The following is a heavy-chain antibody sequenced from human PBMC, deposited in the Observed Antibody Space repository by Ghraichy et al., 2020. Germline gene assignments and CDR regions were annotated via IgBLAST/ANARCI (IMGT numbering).Heavy chain of an antibody. J-gene: IGHJ4*02. CDR3: ASLDSSGYYVAF. D-gene: IGHD3-22*01. CDR2: INSDGSST. Sequence: LSLTCAASGFTFSSYWMHWVRQAPGKGLVWVSRINSDGSSTNYADSVKGRFTISRDNAKNTLYLQMNSLRAEDTAVYYCASLDSSGYYVAFWGQGTLVTVSS. CDR1: GFTFSSYW. V-gene: IGHV3-74*01.